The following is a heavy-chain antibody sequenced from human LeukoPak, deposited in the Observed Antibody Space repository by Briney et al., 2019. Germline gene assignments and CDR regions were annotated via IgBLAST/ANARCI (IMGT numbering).Heavy chain of an antibody. CDR2: IDHAGTT. V-gene: IGHV4-39*07. CDR1: GGSITTNDYW. Sequence: SETLSLTCVVSGGSITTNDYWWGWIRQPPGKGLEWIGTIDHAGTTFYNVSLKSRVTMSVDTSKNQFSLKLSSVTAADTAVYYCARVIVGRVQLYYYYYMDVWGKGTTVTISS. D-gene: IGHD3-16*02. J-gene: IGHJ6*03. CDR3: ARVIVGRVQLYYYYYMDV.